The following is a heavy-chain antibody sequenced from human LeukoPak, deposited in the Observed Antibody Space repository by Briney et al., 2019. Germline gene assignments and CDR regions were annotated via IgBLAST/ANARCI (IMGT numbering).Heavy chain of an antibody. V-gene: IGHV3-7*01. CDR1: GFTFNTYW. CDR3: GAYSGSNYGGLGY. Sequence: EPGGSLRLSCAASGFTFNTYWMSWVRQAPGKGLEWVANIKQDGSEKYYVNSMKGRFTISRDNAKNSLYLQMSSLRAEDTAVYYCGAYSGSNYGGLGYWGQGTLVTVSS. CDR2: IKQDGSEK. J-gene: IGHJ4*02. D-gene: IGHD1-26*01.